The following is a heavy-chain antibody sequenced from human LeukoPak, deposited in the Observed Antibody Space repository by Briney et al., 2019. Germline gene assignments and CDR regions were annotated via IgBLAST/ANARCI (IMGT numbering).Heavy chain of an antibody. CDR2: INYSGST. Sequence: SETLSLTCAVSGYSISSSYYWGWIRQPPGKGLEWIGSINYSGSTFYNPSLKSRVTISVDTSKNQFSLRLSSMTAADTAAYYCARRNWNYENWFDPWGQGTLATVSS. D-gene: IGHD1-7*01. J-gene: IGHJ5*02. CDR3: ARRNWNYENWFDP. CDR1: GYSISSSYY. V-gene: IGHV4-38-2*01.